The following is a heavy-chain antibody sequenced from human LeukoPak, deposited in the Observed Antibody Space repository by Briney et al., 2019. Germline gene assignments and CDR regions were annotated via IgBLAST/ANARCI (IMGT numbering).Heavy chain of an antibody. D-gene: IGHD3-22*01. V-gene: IGHV4-59*01. CDR1: GGSISSYY. CDR3: ARARRGYYFDY. CDR2: IYYSGST. Sequence: PSETLSLTRTVSGGSISSYYWSWIRQPPGKGLEWIGYIYYSGSTNYNPSLKSRVTISVDTSKNQFSLKLSSVTAADTAVYYCARARRGYYFDYWGQGTLVTVSS. J-gene: IGHJ4*02.